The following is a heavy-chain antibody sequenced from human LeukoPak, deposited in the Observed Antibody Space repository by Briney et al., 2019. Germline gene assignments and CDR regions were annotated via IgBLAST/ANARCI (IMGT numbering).Heavy chain of an antibody. J-gene: IGHJ4*02. CDR3: ARAPRSSSWASLTNDY. CDR2: IIPILGIA. Sequence: SVKVSCKASGGTFSSYAISWVRQAPGQGLEWMGRIIPILGIANYAQKFQGSVTITADKSTSTAYMELSSLRSEDTAVYYCARAPRSSSWASLTNDYWGQGTLVTVSS. CDR1: GGTFSSYA. D-gene: IGHD6-13*01. V-gene: IGHV1-69*04.